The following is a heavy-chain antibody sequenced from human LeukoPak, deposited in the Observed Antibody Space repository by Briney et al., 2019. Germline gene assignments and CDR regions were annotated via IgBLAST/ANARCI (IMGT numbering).Heavy chain of an antibody. CDR1: GGSISSYY. D-gene: IGHD3-10*01. CDR2: IYYRGGT. Sequence: SETLSLTCTVSGGSISSYYWSWIRQPPGKGLEWIGNIYYRGGTNYNPSLKSRLTIPVDTSKNQFSLKLSSVTAADTAVYYCATSKLQLFPFDYWGQGTLVTVSS. V-gene: IGHV4-59*08. CDR3: ATSKLQLFPFDY. J-gene: IGHJ4*02.